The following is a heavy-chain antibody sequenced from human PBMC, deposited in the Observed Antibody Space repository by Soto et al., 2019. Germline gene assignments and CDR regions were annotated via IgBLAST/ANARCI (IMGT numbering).Heavy chain of an antibody. CDR3: ATYTAFAKYYFDY. D-gene: IGHD3-16*01. CDR1: GVSITTIGYS. V-gene: IGHV4-30-2*01. CDR2: IYPSGTI. Sequence: PSETLSLTCAVSGVSITTIGYSWSWIRQPPGKGLEWIGYIYPSGTIFYNPSLNSRVTISADTSNNQFSLKLTSVTAADTAVYFCATYTAFAKYYFDYWGRGTLVTVSS. J-gene: IGHJ4*02.